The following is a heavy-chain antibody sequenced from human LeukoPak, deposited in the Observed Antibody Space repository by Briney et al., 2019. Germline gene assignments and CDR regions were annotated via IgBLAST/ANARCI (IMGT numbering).Heavy chain of an antibody. CDR1: GYTFTGYY. CDR3: ARGDDYGDFYYFDY. Sequence: GASVKVSCKASGYTFTGYYMHWVRQAPGQGLEWMGWINPNSGGTNYAQKFQGRVTMTRDTSISTAYMELSRLRSDDTAVYYCARGDDYGDFYYFDYWGQGTLVTVSS. CDR2: INPNSGGT. J-gene: IGHJ4*02. V-gene: IGHV1-2*02. D-gene: IGHD4-17*01.